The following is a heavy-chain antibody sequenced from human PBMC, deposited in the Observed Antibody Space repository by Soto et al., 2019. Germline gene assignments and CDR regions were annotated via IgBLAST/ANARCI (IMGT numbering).Heavy chain of an antibody. D-gene: IGHD3-3*01. CDR1: GYRFTSYW. J-gene: IGHJ4*02. CDR2: IHPGDSDT. CDR3: ANTVFGVMY. V-gene: IGHV5-51*01. Sequence: GDYQKISCKGSGYRFTSYWIGWVRQMPGKGLEWMGIIHPGDSDTRYSPSFQGQVTISADKSINTAYLQWGSLKASDTAMDYCANTVFGVMYWGQGALVTVFS.